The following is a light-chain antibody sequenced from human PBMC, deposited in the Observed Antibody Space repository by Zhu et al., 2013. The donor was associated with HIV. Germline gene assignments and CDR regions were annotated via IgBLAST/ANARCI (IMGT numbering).Light chain of an antibody. Sequence: DIQMTQSPSSLSASVGDRVTITCRASQGISIYLAWFQQKPGKLPKLLIYAASTLQSGVPSRFSGSGSGTDFTLTISSLQPEDVATYYCLQHTNYPITFGGGTQVEVK. CDR1: QGISIY. J-gene: IGKJ4*01. V-gene: IGKV1-27*01. CDR3: LQHTNYPIT. CDR2: AAS.